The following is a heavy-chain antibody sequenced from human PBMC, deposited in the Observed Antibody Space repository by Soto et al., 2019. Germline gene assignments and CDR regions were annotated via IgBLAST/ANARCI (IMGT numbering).Heavy chain of an antibody. J-gene: IGHJ4*02. V-gene: IGHV3-30-3*01. D-gene: IGHD3-22*01. CDR1: GCTFSTFA. CDR2: ISYDGSNK. Sequence: GGLGVAGAASGCTFSTFAMHWVRQAPGKGLDWVAVISYDGSNKYYADSVKGRFTISRDNSKNTLYLQMNSLRAEDTAVYYCARDPAGGSGYYYLFDYWGQGTLVTVYS. CDR3: ARDPAGGSGYYYLFDY.